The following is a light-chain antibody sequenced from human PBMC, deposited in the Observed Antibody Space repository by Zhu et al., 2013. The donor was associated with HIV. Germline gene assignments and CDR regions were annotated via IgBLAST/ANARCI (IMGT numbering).Light chain of an antibody. CDR2: KAS. J-gene: IGKJ2*01. V-gene: IGKV1-5*03. Sequence: DIQMTQSPSTLSASVGDRVTITCRASQSVSTWLAWYQQKAGKALKLLIYKASTLESGVPSRFSGSGSGTKFTLTISSLQPDDFATYYCQQYNSFPYTFGQGTKVQIK. CDR1: QSVSTW. CDR3: QQYNSFPYT.